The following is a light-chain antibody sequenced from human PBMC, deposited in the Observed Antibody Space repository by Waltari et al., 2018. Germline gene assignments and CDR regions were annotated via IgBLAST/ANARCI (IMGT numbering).Light chain of an antibody. Sequence: QSALTQPRSVSGSPGQSVTISCTGTSSDVGASSSVSWYQQHPGNAPKLIIYHVNKRPSGVPDRFSDSKSGNTASLTISGLQAEDEADYYCCSFAGFSVIFGGGTKVTLL. J-gene: IGLJ2*01. V-gene: IGLV2-11*01. CDR3: CSFAGFSVI. CDR2: HVN. CDR1: SSDVGASSS.